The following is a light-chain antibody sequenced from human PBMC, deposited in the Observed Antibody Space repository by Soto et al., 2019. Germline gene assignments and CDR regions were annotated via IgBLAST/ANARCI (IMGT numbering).Light chain of an antibody. CDR2: SNN. CDR3: AAWDDSLL. V-gene: IGLV1-44*01. J-gene: IGLJ2*01. Sequence: QSVLTQPPSASGTPGQRVTISCSGSISNIGTNTVNWYQQLPGTAPKLLIYSNNHRPSGIPDRFSGSKSGTSASLAISGLQSEDEADYYCAAWDDSLLFGGGTKLTVL. CDR1: ISNIGTNT.